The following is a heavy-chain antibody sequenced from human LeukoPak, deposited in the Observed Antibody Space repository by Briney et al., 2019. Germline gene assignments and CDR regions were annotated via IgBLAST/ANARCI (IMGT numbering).Heavy chain of an antibody. V-gene: IGHV4-30-4*01. J-gene: IGHJ5*02. CDR1: GGSISSGDYY. CDR3: ARARLVVVAEVWFDP. D-gene: IGHD2-15*01. CDR2: IYYSGST. Sequence: PSQTLSLTCTVSGGSISSGDYYWSWIRQPPGKGLEWIGYIYYSGSTYYNPSLKSRVTISVDTSKNQFSLKLSSVTAADTAVYYCARARLVVVAEVWFDPWGQGTLVTVSS.